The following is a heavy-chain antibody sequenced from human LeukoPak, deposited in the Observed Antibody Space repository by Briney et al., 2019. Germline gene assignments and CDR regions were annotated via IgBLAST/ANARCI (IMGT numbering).Heavy chain of an antibody. J-gene: IGHJ4*02. CDR1: GFTLTSYE. D-gene: IGHD6-13*01. CDR2: ISRTGNII. Sequence: GGSPRLSCAASGFTLTSYEMNWVRLAPGKGLEWISYISRTGNIIYYADSVKGRFTVSRDSAKNSLYLQMNSLRAEDTAVYYCARGPYSSNWYVDYWGQGTLVTVAS. CDR3: ARGPYSSNWYVDY. V-gene: IGHV3-48*03.